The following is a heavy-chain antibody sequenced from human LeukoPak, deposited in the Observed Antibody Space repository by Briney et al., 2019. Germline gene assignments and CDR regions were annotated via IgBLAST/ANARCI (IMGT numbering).Heavy chain of an antibody. J-gene: IGHJ3*02. Sequence: ASVKVSCKASGYTFTGYYMHWVRQAPGQGLEWMGIINPSGGSTSYAQKFQGRVTMTRDMSTSTVYMELSSLRSEDTAVYYCARQRAARLGFNDAFDIWGQGTMVTVSS. CDR2: INPSGGST. D-gene: IGHD6-6*01. CDR3: ARQRAARLGFNDAFDI. CDR1: GYTFTGYY. V-gene: IGHV1-46*01.